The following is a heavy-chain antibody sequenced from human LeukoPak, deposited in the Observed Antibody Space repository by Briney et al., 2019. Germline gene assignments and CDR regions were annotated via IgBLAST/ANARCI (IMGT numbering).Heavy chain of an antibody. D-gene: IGHD3-22*01. V-gene: IGHV4-59*01. CDR3: ARRSYSSGYYLMDY. Sequence: SETLSLTCTVSGGSISSYLWSWIRQPPGKGLEWIGYIYYSGSTNYNPSLQSRVTISVDTSKNQFSLKLSSVAAADTAVYYCARRSYSSGYYLMDYWGQGTLVTVSS. CDR2: IYYSGST. J-gene: IGHJ4*02. CDR1: GGSISSYL.